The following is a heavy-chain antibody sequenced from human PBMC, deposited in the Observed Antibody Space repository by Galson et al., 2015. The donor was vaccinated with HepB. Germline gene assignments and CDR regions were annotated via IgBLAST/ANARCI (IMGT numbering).Heavy chain of an antibody. D-gene: IGHD2-21*01. Sequence: TYYRSWIRQPPGKGLEWIGYINYSGRTNQNPSLKSRVTISIDTSKNQLSLKVSSVTAADTAVYYCARGYAPDGDFSVVFDCWGQGTLVTVSS. CDR3: ARGYAPDGDFSVVFDC. V-gene: IGHV4-59*01. CDR2: INYSGRT. CDR1: TYY. J-gene: IGHJ4*02.